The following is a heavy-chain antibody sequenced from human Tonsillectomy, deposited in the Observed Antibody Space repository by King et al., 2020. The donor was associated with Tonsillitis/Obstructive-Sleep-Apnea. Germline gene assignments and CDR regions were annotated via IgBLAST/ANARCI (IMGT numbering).Heavy chain of an antibody. D-gene: IGHD1-26*01. V-gene: IGHV3-9*01. CDR3: AKGSRSIVGATFD. J-gene: IGHJ4*02. CDR2: ISWNSGSI. Sequence: GQLVESGGGLVQPGRSLRLSCAASGFTFDDYAMHWVRQAPGKGLEWVSGISWNSGSIGYADSVKGRFTISRDNAKNSLYLQMNSLRAEDTALYYCAKGSRSIVGATFDWGQGTLVTVSS. CDR1: GFTFDDYA.